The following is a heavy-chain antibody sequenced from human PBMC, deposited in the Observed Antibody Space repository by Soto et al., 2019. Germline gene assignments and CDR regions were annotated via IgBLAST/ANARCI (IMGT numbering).Heavy chain of an antibody. CDR1: GGTFSSYA. CDR3: ARGGKTYYYDSSGYYSLDY. V-gene: IGHV1-69*01. Sequence: QVQLVQSGAEVKKPGSSVKVSCKASGGTFSSYAISWVRQAPGQGLEWMGGIIPIFGTAHYAQKFQGRVTITADEYTSTAYMELSRLGSEDTAVYYCARGGKTYYYDSSGYYSLDYWGQGTLVTVSS. D-gene: IGHD3-22*01. CDR2: IIPIFGTA. J-gene: IGHJ4*02.